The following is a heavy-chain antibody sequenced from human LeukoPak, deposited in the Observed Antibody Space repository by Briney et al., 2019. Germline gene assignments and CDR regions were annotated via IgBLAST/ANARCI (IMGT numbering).Heavy chain of an antibody. D-gene: IGHD3-10*01. Sequence: ETLSLTCAVYGGSFSGYYWSWVRQAPGKGLEWVSAISGSGGSTYYADSVKGRFTISRDNSKNTLYLQMNSLRAEDTAVYYCAKDTITMVRGVTSYYFDYWGQGTLVTVSS. CDR3: AKDTITMVRGVTSYYFDY. J-gene: IGHJ4*02. CDR1: GGSFSGYY. CDR2: ISGSGGST. V-gene: IGHV3-23*01.